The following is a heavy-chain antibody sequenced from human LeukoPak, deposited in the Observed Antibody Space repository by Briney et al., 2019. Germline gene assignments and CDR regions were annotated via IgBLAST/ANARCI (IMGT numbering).Heavy chain of an antibody. D-gene: IGHD1-26*01. CDR1: GFTFSSYS. CDR3: AKTGSSRFDY. V-gene: IGHV3-21*04. J-gene: IGHJ4*02. Sequence: GGSLRLSCAASGFTFSSYSMNWVRQAPGKGLEWVSSISSSSSYIYYADSVKGRFTISRDNSKNTLYLQMNTLRAEDTAVYYCAKTGSSRFDYWGQGTLVTVSS. CDR2: ISSSSSYI.